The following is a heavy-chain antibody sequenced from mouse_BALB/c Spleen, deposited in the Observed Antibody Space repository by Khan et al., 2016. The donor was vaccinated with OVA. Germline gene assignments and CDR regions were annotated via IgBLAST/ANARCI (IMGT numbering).Heavy chain of an antibody. V-gene: IGHV3-1*02. J-gene: IGHJ4*01. D-gene: IGHD1-2*01. CDR1: GYSITSGYG. Sequence: QLVESGPGLVKPSQSLSLTCTVTGYSITSGYGWYWIRQFPGNKLGWMGYISYSGSTNYTPSLKSRISFTRDTSKNQFFLQLNSVTTEDTATYNCARTARMNYWGQGTTVTVSS. CDR3: ARTARMNY. CDR2: ISYSGST.